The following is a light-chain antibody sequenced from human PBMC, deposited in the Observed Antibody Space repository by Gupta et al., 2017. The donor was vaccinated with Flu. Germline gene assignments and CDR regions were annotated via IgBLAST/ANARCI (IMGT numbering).Light chain of an antibody. Sequence: LGAISCTRTSSDVGGYNRLSWHQQPPATAPKLMVYEVTKGPTGVHVRFSRSTSGNTASLTISGLQAEDEADYYGFSYTNTNTWVFGGGTKLTVL. V-gene: IGLV2-18*02. CDR1: SSDVGGYNR. CDR2: EVT. CDR3: FSYTNTNTWV. J-gene: IGLJ3*02.